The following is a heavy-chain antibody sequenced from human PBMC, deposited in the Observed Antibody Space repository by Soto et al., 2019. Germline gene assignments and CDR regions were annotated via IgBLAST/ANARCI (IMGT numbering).Heavy chain of an antibody. CDR1: GFTFSSYS. CDR2: ISSSSNYI. D-gene: IGHD3-10*01. Sequence: GGSLRLSCAASGFTFSSYSMNWVRQAPGKGLERVSSISSSSNYIYYADSVKGRFTISRDNAKNSLYLQMNSLRAEDTAVYYCARDVVSYYYGSGSPVVRPFDYWGQGTLVTVSS. CDR3: ARDVVSYYYGSGSPVVRPFDY. V-gene: IGHV3-21*01. J-gene: IGHJ4*02.